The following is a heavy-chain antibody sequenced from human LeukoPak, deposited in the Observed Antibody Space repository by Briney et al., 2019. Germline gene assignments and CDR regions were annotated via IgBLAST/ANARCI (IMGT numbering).Heavy chain of an antibody. Sequence: ASVKFSCKASGYTFTSYGISWVRQAPGQRLEWMGWISAYNGNTNYAQKLQGRVTMTTDTSTSTAYMELSSLRSEDTAVYYCASTGYYVGYWGQGTLVTVSS. CDR3: ASTGYYVGY. CDR1: GYTFTSYG. CDR2: ISAYNGNT. D-gene: IGHD3-9*01. J-gene: IGHJ4*02. V-gene: IGHV1-18*01.